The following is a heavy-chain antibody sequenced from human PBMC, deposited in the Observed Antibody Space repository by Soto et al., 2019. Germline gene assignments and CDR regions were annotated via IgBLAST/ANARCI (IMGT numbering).Heavy chain of an antibody. J-gene: IGHJ4*02. CDR1: GGSISSSSYY. V-gene: IGHV4-39*01. D-gene: IGHD5-12*01. CDR2: IYYSGST. CDR3: VGSSFFDYL. Sequence: TSETLSLTCTVSGGSISSSSYYWGWIRQPPGKGLEWIGSIYYSGSTYYNPSLKSRVTISVDTSKNQFSLKLSSVTAADTAVYYCVGSSFFDYLWGRGTLVTVSS.